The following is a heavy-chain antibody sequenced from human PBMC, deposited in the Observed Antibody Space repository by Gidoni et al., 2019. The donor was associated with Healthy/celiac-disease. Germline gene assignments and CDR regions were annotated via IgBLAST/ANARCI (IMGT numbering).Heavy chain of an antibody. J-gene: IGHJ4*02. CDR2: FNPSGGST. V-gene: IGHV1-46*01. D-gene: IGHD5-18*01. CDR3: APGGVSAYSYGGGQFDY. Sequence: QVQLVQSRAEVKKPGASVKVSCKASGYMFTSFSMHWVRQAPGQRLEWMGTFNPSGGSTSYAQKFQGRVTMTRDKSTSTVYMELSSLRSEDTAVYFCAPGGVSAYSYGGGQFDYWGQGTLVTVSS. CDR1: GYMFTSFS.